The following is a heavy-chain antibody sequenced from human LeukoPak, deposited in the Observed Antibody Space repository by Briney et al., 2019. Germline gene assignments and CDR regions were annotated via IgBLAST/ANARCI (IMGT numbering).Heavy chain of an antibody. V-gene: IGHV1-18*01. Sequence: ASVTVSCKPSGYTFNKYSITWVRQAPGQGLEWMGWISVYNDNTNYAQSLQGRVTMTTDTSTSTAYMELRSLRSDDTPGYYRARGKSVTPLLNWFDPWGQGTLVIVSS. J-gene: IGHJ5*02. CDR3: ARGKSVTPLLNWFDP. CDR1: GYTFNKYS. CDR2: ISVYNDNT. D-gene: IGHD4-17*01.